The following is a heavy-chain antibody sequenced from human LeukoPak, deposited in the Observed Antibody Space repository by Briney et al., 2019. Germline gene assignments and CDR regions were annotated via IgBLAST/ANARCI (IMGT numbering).Heavy chain of an antibody. V-gene: IGHV3-48*03. CDR2: ISTSGSTI. J-gene: IGHJ4*02. CDR1: GFTFSSYE. CDR3: ATDGPGYSFDH. D-gene: IGHD5-18*01. Sequence: GGSLRLSCAASGFTFSSYEMNWVRQAPGKGLEWVSCISTSGSTIHYADSVKGRFTISRDNARNSLYLQMNSLRAEDTAAYYCATDGPGYSFDHWGQGTLVTVSS.